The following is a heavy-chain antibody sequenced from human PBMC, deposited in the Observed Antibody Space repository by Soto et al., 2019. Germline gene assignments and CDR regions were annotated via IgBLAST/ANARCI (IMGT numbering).Heavy chain of an antibody. V-gene: IGHV1-69*06. J-gene: IGHJ4*02. CDR2: IIPLFGKA. CDR3: ATAHNSGWYFFDY. Sequence: SVKVSCKASGGSFSTLGINCVRQAPGQGLEWMGGIIPLFGKARYAETSQGRVTITADTSTGTAYMEVSSLRSDDTAVFYCATAHNSGWYFFDYWGQGPLVTVST. CDR1: GGSFSTLG. D-gene: IGHD6-19*01.